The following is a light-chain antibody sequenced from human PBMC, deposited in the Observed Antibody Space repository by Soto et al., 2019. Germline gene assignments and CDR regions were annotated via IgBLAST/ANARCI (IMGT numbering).Light chain of an antibody. CDR3: QQYGGSPLT. V-gene: IGKV3-20*01. Sequence: EIVLTQSPGTLSLSPGERATLSCRASQSVYINSLAWYQQKPGQPPRLLIYGASTRASAVPGRFNGSGSGADFALTISRLEPEDFAVYYCQQYGGSPLTFGPGTRVD. J-gene: IGKJ3*01. CDR1: QSVYINS. CDR2: GAS.